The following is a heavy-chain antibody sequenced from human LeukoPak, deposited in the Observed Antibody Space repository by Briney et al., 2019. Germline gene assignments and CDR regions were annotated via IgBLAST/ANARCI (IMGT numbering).Heavy chain of an antibody. CDR3: ARRGYDYSIDY. D-gene: IGHD5-12*01. Sequence: PSETLSLTCAVSGYSISSGYYWGWIRQPPGKGLEWIGSIYHSGSTYYNPSLKSRVTISVDTSKNQFSLKLSSVTAADTAVYYCARRGYDYSIDYWGKGTMVTVSS. V-gene: IGHV4-38-2*01. CDR1: GYSISSGYY. J-gene: IGHJ4*02. CDR2: IYHSGST.